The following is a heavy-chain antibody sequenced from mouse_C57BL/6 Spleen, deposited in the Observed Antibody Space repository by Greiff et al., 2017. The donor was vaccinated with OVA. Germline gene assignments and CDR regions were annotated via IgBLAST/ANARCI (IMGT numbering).Heavy chain of an antibody. CDR3: ARGLYWDFDY. CDR2: INYDGSST. V-gene: IGHV5-16*01. Sequence: EVKLMESEGGLVQPGSSMKLSCTASGFTFSDYYMAWVRQVPEKGLEWVANINYDGSSTYYLDSLKSRFIISRDNAKYILYLQMSSLKSEDTATYYCARGLYWDFDYWGQGTTLTVSS. D-gene: IGHD4-1*01. J-gene: IGHJ2*01. CDR1: GFTFSDYY.